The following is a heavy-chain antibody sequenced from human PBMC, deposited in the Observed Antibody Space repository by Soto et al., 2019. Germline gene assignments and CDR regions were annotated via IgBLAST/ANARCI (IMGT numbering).Heavy chain of an antibody. D-gene: IGHD2-2*01. CDR1: GGSISSGDYY. CDR2: IYYSGST. J-gene: IGHJ4*02. CDR3: ARGDPTTGLDY. V-gene: IGHV4-30-4*01. Sequence: SETLSLTCTVSGGSISSGDYYWSWIRQPPGKGLEWIGYIYYSGSTYYNPSLKSRVTISVDTSKNQFPLKLSSVTAADTAVYYCARGDPTTGLDYWGQGTLVTVSS.